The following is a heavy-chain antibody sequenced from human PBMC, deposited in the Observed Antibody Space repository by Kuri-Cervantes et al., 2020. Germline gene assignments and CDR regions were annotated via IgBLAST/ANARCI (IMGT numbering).Heavy chain of an antibody. D-gene: IGHD5-18*01. Sequence: GESLKISCAASGFTFSSYGMHWVRQAPGKGLEWVAVISYDGSNKYYADSVKGRFTISRDNSKNTLYLQMNSLRAEDTAVYYCARDSDSSFDYWGQGTLVTVSS. CDR1: GFTFSSYG. CDR3: ARDSDSSFDY. V-gene: IGHV3-30*03. J-gene: IGHJ4*02. CDR2: ISYDGSNK.